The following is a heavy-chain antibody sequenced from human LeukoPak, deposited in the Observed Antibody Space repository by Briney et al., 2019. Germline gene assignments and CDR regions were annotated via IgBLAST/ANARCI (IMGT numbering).Heavy chain of an antibody. V-gene: IGHV3-30*02. Sequence: PGGSLRLSCAASGFTFSSYGMHWVRQAPGKGLEWVAFIRYDGSNKYYACSVKGRFTISRDNSKNTLYLQMNSLRAEDTAVYYCAKGYDFWSGYYCDYWGQGTLVTVSS. CDR1: GFTFSSYG. CDR3: AKGYDFWSGYYCDY. J-gene: IGHJ4*02. D-gene: IGHD3-3*01. CDR2: IRYDGSNK.